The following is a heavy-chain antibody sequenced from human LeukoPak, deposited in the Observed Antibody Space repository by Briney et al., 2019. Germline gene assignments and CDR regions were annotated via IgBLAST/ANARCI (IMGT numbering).Heavy chain of an antibody. CDR1: GFTFSSYA. CDR2: ISGSGGST. D-gene: IGHD3-3*01. Sequence: GGSLRLSCAASGFTFSSYAMSWVRQAPGKGLEWVSAISGSGGSTYYADSVKGRFTISRDNSKNTLYLQMNSLRAEDTAVYYCAKAKHHVRFLEWLSTHDAFDIWGQRTMVTVSS. V-gene: IGHV3-23*01. CDR3: AKAKHHVRFLEWLSTHDAFDI. J-gene: IGHJ3*02.